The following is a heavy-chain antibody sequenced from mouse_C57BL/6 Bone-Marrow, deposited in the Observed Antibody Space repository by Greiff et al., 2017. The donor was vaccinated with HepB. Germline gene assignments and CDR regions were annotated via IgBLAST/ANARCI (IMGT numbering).Heavy chain of an antibody. J-gene: IGHJ2*01. D-gene: IGHD1-1*01. CDR2: IDPETGGT. CDR1: GYTFTDYE. V-gene: IGHV1-15*01. CDR3: TRPTTVVADY. Sequence: VKLVESGAELVRPGASVTLSCKASGYTFTDYEMHWVKQTPVHGLEWIGAIDPETGGTAYNQKFKGKAILTADKSSSTAYMELRSLTSEDSAVYYCTRPTTVVADYWGQGTTLTVSS.